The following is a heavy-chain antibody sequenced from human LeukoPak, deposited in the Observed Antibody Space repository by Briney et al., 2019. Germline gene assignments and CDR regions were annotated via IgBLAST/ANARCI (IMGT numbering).Heavy chain of an antibody. CDR2: INAGNGNT. CDR1: GYTFTSYA. V-gene: IGHV1-3*01. CDR3: ARGGSGSAYYFDY. D-gene: IGHD3-10*01. Sequence: ASVKVSCKASGYTFTSYAMHWVRQAPGQRLEWMGRINAGNGNTKYSQKFQGRVTITRDTSASTAYMELSSLRSEDTAVYYCARGGSGSAYYFDYWGQGTLVTVSS. J-gene: IGHJ4*02.